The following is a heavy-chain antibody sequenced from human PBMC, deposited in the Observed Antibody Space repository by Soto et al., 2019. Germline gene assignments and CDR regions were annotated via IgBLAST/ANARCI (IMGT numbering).Heavy chain of an antibody. J-gene: IGHJ4*02. D-gene: IGHD1-26*01. CDR1: GGSISSGGYS. Sequence: SETLSLTCAVSGGSISSGGYSWSWIRQPPGKGLEWIGYIYHSGSTYYNPSPKSRVTISVDRSKNQFSLKLSSVTAADTAVYYCARAGETVPFDYWGQGTLVTVSS. CDR2: IYHSGST. CDR3: ARAGETVPFDY. V-gene: IGHV4-30-2*01.